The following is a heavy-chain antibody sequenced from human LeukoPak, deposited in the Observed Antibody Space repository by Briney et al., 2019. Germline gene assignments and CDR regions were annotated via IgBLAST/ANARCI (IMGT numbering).Heavy chain of an antibody. Sequence: GASVKVSCRASGYTFTGYYMHWVRQAPGQGLEWMGWINPNSGGTNYAQKFQGRVTMTRDTSISTAYMELSRLRSDNTAVYYCARVGAAAGRFWLDYWGQGTLVTVSS. CDR3: ARVGAAAGRFWLDY. D-gene: IGHD6-13*01. CDR2: INPNSGGT. J-gene: IGHJ4*02. CDR1: GYTFTGYY. V-gene: IGHV1-2*02.